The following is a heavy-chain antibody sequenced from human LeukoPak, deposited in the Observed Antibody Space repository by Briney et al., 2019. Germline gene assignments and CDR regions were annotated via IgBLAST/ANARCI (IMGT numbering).Heavy chain of an antibody. CDR2: TYYRSKWYT. D-gene: IGHD3-10*01. CDR3: ARLGSGSNY. J-gene: IGHJ4*02. Sequence: SQTLSLTCAISGDSVSTYNAAWNWIRQSPSRGLEWLGRTYYRSKWYTEYAVSVKSRITINPDTSKNQFSLQLSSVNPEDTAVYYCARLGSGSNYWGQGTLVTVSS. CDR1: GDSVSTYNAA. V-gene: IGHV6-1*01.